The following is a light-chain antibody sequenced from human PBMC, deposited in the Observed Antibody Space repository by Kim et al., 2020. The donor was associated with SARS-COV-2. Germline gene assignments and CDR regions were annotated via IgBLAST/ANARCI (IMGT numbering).Light chain of an antibody. J-gene: IGLJ3*02. Sequence: APGKTARITCGGNNIGSKSVHWYQQKPGQAPVLVIYYYSDRPSGIPERFSGSNSGNTATLTISRVEAGDEADYYCQVWDSSSDHRVFGGGTKLTVL. V-gene: IGLV3-21*04. CDR2: YYS. CDR3: QVWDSSSDHRV. CDR1: NIGSKS.